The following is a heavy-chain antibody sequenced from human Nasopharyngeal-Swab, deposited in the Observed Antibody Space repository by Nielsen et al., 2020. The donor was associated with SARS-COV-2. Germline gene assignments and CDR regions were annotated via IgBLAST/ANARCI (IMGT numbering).Heavy chain of an antibody. CDR2: IDIAGTVT. V-gene: IGHV3-74*03. J-gene: IGHJ4*02. Sequence: WIRQPPGKGLVGVSRIDIAGTVTSYADSLKGRFTISRDNSKNTLYLQMNSLRADDTAVYYCARDDLNVRYSYVYRTVGLPDYWGQGTLVTVSS. D-gene: IGHD5-18*01. CDR3: ARDDLNVRYSYVYRTVGLPDY.